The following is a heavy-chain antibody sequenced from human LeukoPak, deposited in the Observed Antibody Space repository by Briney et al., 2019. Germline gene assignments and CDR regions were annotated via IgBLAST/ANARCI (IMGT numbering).Heavy chain of an antibody. D-gene: IGHD4-17*01. V-gene: IGHV3-48*03. J-gene: IGHJ4*01. CDR3: ARYGDYSFDC. CDR2: IGSSGATR. Sequence: GGSERLSCAASGFTFNSYEMNWVSQAPGKGLEWLSYIGSSGATRYYADTVEGRFTVSRDNAKNSLYLQMNSLRAEDTAVYYCARYGDYSFDCWGHGILVSVSS. CDR1: GFTFNSYE.